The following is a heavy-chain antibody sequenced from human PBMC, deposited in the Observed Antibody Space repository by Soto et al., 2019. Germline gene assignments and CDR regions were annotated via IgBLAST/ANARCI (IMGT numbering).Heavy chain of an antibody. CDR2: ISYDGSNK. D-gene: IGHD6-13*01. V-gene: IGHV3-30*18. CDR1: GFTFSSYG. Sequence: TGGSRRLSCAASGFTFSSYGMHWVRQAPGKGLEWVAVISYDGSNKYYADSVKGRFTISRDNSKNTLYLQMNSLRAEDTAVYYCAKGYNSTSDYWGQGTLVTVSS. CDR3: AKGYNSTSDY. J-gene: IGHJ4*01.